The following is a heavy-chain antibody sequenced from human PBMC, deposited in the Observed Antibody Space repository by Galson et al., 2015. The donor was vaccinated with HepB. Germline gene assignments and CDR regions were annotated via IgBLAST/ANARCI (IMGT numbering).Heavy chain of an antibody. CDR3: AKDLPTIFEVVNAFAI. CDR2: VIPTVDIA. D-gene: IGHD3-3*01. J-gene: IGHJ3*02. CDR1: GGTFNTYT. V-gene: IGHV1-69*04. Sequence: SVKVSCKASGGTFNTYTISWVRQAPGQGLEWMGRVIPTVDIANYAQNFQGRVTLTADKSTSTAYMELTSLRSEDTAVYYCAKDLPTIFEVVNAFAIWGQGTMVTVSS.